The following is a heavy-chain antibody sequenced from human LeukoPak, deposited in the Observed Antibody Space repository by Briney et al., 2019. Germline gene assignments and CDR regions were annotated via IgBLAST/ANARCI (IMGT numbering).Heavy chain of an antibody. CDR2: ISYDGSNK. CDR3: ARDARRYDFWSGYYHDN. J-gene: IGHJ4*02. V-gene: IGHV3-30-3*01. Sequence: PTGRSLRLSCAASGFTFSSYAMHWVRQAPGKGLEWVAVISYDGSNKYYADSVKGRFTISRDNSKNTLYLQMNSLRAEDTAVYYCARDARRYDFWSGYYHDNWGQGTLVTVSS. D-gene: IGHD3-3*01. CDR1: GFTFSSYA.